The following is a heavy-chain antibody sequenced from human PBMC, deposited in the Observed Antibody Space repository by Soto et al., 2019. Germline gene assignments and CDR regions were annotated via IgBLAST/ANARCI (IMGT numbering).Heavy chain of an antibody. D-gene: IGHD3-10*02. CDR2: ISSSSSYI. Sequence: EVQVVESGGGLVKPGGSLRLSCAASGFTFSSYSMNWVRQAPGQGLEWVSSISSSSSYIYYADSVKGRFTISRDNAKNSLYLQMSRLRAEDTAVYYCARDQGTMCVDYWGQGTLVPVSS. V-gene: IGHV3-21*01. J-gene: IGHJ4*02. CDR1: GFTFSSYS. CDR3: ARDQGTMCVDY.